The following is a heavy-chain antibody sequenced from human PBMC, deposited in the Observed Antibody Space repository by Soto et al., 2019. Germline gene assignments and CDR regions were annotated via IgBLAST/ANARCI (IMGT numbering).Heavy chain of an antibody. CDR3: ARGSIMITFGGVIVTPGDY. J-gene: IGHJ4*02. CDR1: GGSISSYY. D-gene: IGHD3-16*02. V-gene: IGHV4-59*01. CDR2: IYYSGST. Sequence: QVQLQESGPGLVKPSETLSLTCTVSGGSISSYYWSWIRQPPGKGLEWIGYIYYSGSTNYNPSLKSRVTISVDTSKNQFSLKLSSVTAADTAVYYCARGSIMITFGGVIVTPGDYWGQGTLVTVSS.